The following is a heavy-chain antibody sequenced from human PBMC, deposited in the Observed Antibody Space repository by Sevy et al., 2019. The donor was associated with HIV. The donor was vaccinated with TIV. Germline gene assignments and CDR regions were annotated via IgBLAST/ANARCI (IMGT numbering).Heavy chain of an antibody. J-gene: IGHJ6*02. CDR1: GYRFSDYW. CDR3: ARGARGTLPAFYYYGWDV. CDR2: IYPGDSDS. Sequence: GESLKISCKGSGYRFSDYWIAWVRHMPGKGLEWMGIIYPGDSDSRYSPSFQGQVTISADQSINTAYLQWRTLKASDTAMYYCARGARGTLPAFYYYGWDVWGQGTTVTVSS. V-gene: IGHV5-51*01. D-gene: IGHD1-1*01.